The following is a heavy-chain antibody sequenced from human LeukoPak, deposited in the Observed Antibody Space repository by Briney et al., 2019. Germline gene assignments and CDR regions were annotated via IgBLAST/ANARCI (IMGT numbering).Heavy chain of an antibody. D-gene: IGHD6-6*01. CDR1: GFTFSHYA. J-gene: IGHJ4*02. V-gene: IGHV3-23*01. CDR3: AKDVARPGRWYYFDY. Sequence: GGSLRLSCAASGFTFSHYAMSWVRQAPGKGLEWVSAISGSGGSTYYADSVKGRFTISRDNSKNTLYLQMNSLRAEDTAVYYCAKDVARPGRWYYFDYWGQGTLVTVSS. CDR2: ISGSGGST.